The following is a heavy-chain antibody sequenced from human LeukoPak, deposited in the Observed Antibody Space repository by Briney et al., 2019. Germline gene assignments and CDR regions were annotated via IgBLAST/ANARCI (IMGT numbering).Heavy chain of an antibody. CDR1: GGTFSSYA. V-gene: IGHV1-69*05. CDR3: ATERYDFWSGYYLQ. D-gene: IGHD3-3*01. CDR2: IIPIFGTA. Sequence: GASVKVSCKASGGTFSSYAISWVRQAPGQGLEWMGRIIPIFGTANYAQKFQGRVTITTDDSTSTAYMELSRLRSEDTAVYYCATERYDFWSGYYLQWGQGTLVTVSS. J-gene: IGHJ4*02.